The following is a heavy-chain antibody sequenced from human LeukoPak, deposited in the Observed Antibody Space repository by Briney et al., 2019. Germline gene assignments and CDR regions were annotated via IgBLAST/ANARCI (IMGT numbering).Heavy chain of an antibody. CDR2: INSDGSST. J-gene: IGHJ3*02. D-gene: IGHD2-2*01. Sequence: PGGSLRLSCAASGFTFSSYWMHWVRQAPGKGLVWVSRINSDGSSTSYADSVKGRFTISRDNAKNTLYLQMNSLRAEDTAVYYCARGGRGYALKGAFDIWGQGTMVTVSS. CDR1: GFTFSSYW. CDR3: ARGGRGYALKGAFDI. V-gene: IGHV3-74*01.